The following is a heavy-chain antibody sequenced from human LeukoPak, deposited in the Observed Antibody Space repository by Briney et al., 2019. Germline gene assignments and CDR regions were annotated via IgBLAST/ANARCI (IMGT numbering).Heavy chain of an antibody. CDR1: GFTFSSYS. CDR2: ISGSGGST. V-gene: IGHV3-23*01. Sequence: GGSLRLSCAASGFTFSSYSMNWVRQAPGKGLEWVSAISGSGGSTYYACSVKGRFAISRDNSKNTLYLQINSLIAEDTAVYYCAKERIGYDFWSGYYPSLFDYWGQGTLVTVSS. J-gene: IGHJ4*02. CDR3: AKERIGYDFWSGYYPSLFDY. D-gene: IGHD3-3*01.